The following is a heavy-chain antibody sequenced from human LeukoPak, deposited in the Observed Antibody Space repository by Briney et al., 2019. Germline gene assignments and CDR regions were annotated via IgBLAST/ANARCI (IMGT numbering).Heavy chain of an antibody. Sequence: PGGSLRLSCAASRLTFSNHGMHWVRQAPGKGLEWVSFIRYDGINKYYPDSVKGRFTISRDNSKNTLYLHMNSLRAEDTAVYYCAKDIATMRWLRPDPSVDYWGQGTLVTVSS. J-gene: IGHJ4*02. D-gene: IGHD5-12*01. CDR3: AKDIATMRWLRPDPSVDY. V-gene: IGHV3-30*02. CDR1: RLTFSNHG. CDR2: IRYDGINK.